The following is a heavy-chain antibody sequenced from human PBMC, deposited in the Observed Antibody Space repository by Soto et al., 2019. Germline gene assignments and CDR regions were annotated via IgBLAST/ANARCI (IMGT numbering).Heavy chain of an antibody. CDR3: AKEFQLSSGWQDDAFDI. V-gene: IGHV3-9*01. CDR2: ISWNSGSI. CDR1: GFIFDDYA. Sequence: EVQLVESGGGLVQPGRSLRLSCAASGFIFDDYAMHWVRQAPGKGLEWVSGISWNSGSIGYADSVKGRFTISRDNGKNSLYLQMNSLRAEDTALYYCAKEFQLSSGWQDDAFDIWGQGTVVTVSS. J-gene: IGHJ3*02. D-gene: IGHD6-19*01.